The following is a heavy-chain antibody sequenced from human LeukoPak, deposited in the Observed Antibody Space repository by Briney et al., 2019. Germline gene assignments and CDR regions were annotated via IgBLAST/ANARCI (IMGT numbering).Heavy chain of an antibody. CDR2: INPNSGGT. J-gene: IGHJ4*02. V-gene: IGHV1-2*02. CDR3: ARGSVIVGARGLDY. D-gene: IGHD1-26*01. CDR1: GYTFTGYY. Sequence: ASVKVSCKASGYTFTGYYMHWVRQAPGQGLEWMGWINPNSGGTNYAQKFQGRVTMTRDTSISTAYMELSSLRSEDTAVYYCARGSVIVGARGLDYWGQGTLVTVSS.